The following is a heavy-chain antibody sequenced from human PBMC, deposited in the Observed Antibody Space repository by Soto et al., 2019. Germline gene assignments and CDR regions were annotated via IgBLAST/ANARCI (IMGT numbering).Heavy chain of an antibody. J-gene: IGHJ4*02. D-gene: IGHD1-26*01. CDR3: ASSPGIVGATTPPVFDY. CDR2: IYYRGYT. Sequence: PSETLSLTCTVSGVSISSGGYYWTWIRQHPAKGLEWIGYIYYRGYTNYNPSLKSRVTISVDTTESQFSLRLTSVTAADTAVYYCASSPGIVGATTPPVFDYWGQGTLVTVSS. CDR1: GVSISSGGYY. V-gene: IGHV4-31*03.